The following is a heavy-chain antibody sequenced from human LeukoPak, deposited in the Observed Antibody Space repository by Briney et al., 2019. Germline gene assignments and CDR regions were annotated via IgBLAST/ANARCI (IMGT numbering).Heavy chain of an antibody. CDR1: GGSISSSSYY. J-gene: IGHJ4*02. CDR2: IYYSGST. V-gene: IGHV4-39*01. CDR3: ARQDKWVYYFDY. Sequence: PSETLSLTCTVSGGSISSSSYYWGWIRQPPGKGLEWIGSIYYSGSTYHNPSLKSRVTISLDTSKNQFSLKLSSVTAADTAVYYCARQDKWVYYFDYWGQGTLVTVSS. D-gene: IGHD2-8*01.